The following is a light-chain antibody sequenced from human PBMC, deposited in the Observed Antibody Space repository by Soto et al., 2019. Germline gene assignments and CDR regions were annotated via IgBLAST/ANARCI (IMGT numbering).Light chain of an antibody. V-gene: IGLV3-21*02. CDR1: NVGSYS. J-gene: IGLJ1*01. CDR3: QLWDSSSDRYV. CDR2: DDS. Sequence: SYELTQPPSVSVAPGQTARITCGGNNVGSYSVHWYQQKPGQAPVLVVYDDSDRPSGIPERFSGSTSGNTATLTISRVVGGDEADYYCQLWDSSSDRYVFGTGTKVTVL.